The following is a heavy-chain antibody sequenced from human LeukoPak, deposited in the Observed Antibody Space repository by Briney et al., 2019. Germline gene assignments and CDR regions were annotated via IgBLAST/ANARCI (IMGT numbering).Heavy chain of an antibody. V-gene: IGHV3-30-3*01. Sequence: GGPLRLSCAASGFTFSSYTMHWVRQAPGKGLEWVAVISYDGTNKYYPDSVKGRFIISRDNSKNTLHLQMNSLKSEDTAVYYCARDPSNWGNFDYWGQGTLVTVSS. J-gene: IGHJ4*02. CDR3: ARDPSNWGNFDY. CDR2: ISYDGTNK. CDR1: GFTFSSYT. D-gene: IGHD7-27*01.